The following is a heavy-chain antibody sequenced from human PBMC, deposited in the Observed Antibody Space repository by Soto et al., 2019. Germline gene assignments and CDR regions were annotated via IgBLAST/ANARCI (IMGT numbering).Heavy chain of an antibody. V-gene: IGHV3-49*04. CDR1: GFTFGDYA. D-gene: IGHD4-17*01. CDR3: TRAYGPFGY. J-gene: IGHJ4*02. Sequence: GGALRLSCTASGFTFGDYAMIWVRQAPGKGLEWVGFIRSKAYGGTTEYAASVKGRFTISRDDSKSIAYLQMNSLKTEDTAVYYCTRAYGPFGYWAQGTLVTVSS. CDR2: IRSKAYGGTT.